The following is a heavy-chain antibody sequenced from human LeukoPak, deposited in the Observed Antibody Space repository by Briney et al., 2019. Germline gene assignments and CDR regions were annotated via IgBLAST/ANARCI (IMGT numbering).Heavy chain of an antibody. J-gene: IGHJ4*02. CDR3: VRGRRSYGFDH. CDR2: LGSAGDT. CDR1: GFNFNNYD. D-gene: IGHD3-16*01. Sequence: GGSLRLSCAASGFNFNNYDMHWVRQAPGKGLEWVSALGSAGDTYYPDSVRGRFTISEETAKNSLYLQMTSLRDEDTAVYYCVRGRRSYGFDHWGQGTLVTVSS. V-gene: IGHV3-13*01.